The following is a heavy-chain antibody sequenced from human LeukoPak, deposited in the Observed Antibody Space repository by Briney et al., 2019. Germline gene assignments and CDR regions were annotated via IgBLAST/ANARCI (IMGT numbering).Heavy chain of an antibody. CDR2: ISGGGTNT. V-gene: IGHV3-23*01. J-gene: IGHJ4*02. D-gene: IGHD3-22*01. CDR3: ARHSSGNLQPFDS. Sequence: GGSLRLSCAASGFTFSSYSMNWVRQAPGKGLEWVSGISGGGTNTHYADSVKGRFTISRDNSKNTLHLQMNSLGGEDTGVYHCARHSSGNLQPFDSWGQGTLVSVSS. CDR1: GFTFSSYS.